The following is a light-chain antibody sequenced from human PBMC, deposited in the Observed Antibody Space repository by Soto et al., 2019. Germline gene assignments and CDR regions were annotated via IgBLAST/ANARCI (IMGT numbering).Light chain of an antibody. V-gene: IGKV1-5*03. CDR1: QTITTS. CDR2: KAS. Sequence: DIQMTQSPSPLSASLGDGVTITCRASQTITTSLAWYQQKPGKAPTLLIYKASSLESGVPSRFSGSGSGTEFTLTISSLQPDDFATYYCQQYDSYSVRTFGQGTEVEI. CDR3: QQYDSYSVRT. J-gene: IGKJ1*01.